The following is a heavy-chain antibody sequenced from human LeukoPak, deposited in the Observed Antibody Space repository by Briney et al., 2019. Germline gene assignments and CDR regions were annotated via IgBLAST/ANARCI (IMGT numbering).Heavy chain of an antibody. CDR3: ARDQQYSYGHIAFDY. Sequence: GGSLRLSCAASGFTFSSYSMKWLRQAPGKGLEWVSSISSSSSYIYYADSVKGRFTISRDNAKNSLYLQMNSLRAEDTAVYYCARDQQYSYGHIAFDYWGQGTLVTVSS. CDR2: ISSSSSYI. J-gene: IGHJ4*02. CDR1: GFTFSSYS. V-gene: IGHV3-21*01. D-gene: IGHD5-18*01.